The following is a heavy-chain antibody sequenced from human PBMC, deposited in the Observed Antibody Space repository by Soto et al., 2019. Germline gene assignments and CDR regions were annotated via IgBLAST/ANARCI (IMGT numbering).Heavy chain of an antibody. CDR1: GYTFTGYY. CDR3: ARGPKLAYYYDSSGYYYETPYYFDY. J-gene: IGHJ4*02. CDR2: INPNSGGT. V-gene: IGHV1-2*04. Sequence: ASVKVSCKASGYTFTGYYMHWVRQAPGQGLEWMGWINPNSGGTNYAQKFQGWVTMTRDTSISTAYMELSRLRSDDTAVYYCARGPKLAYYYDSSGYYYETPYYFDYWGQGTLVTVSS. D-gene: IGHD3-22*01.